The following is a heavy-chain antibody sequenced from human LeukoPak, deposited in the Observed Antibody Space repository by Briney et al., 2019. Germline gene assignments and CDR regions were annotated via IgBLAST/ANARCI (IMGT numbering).Heavy chain of an antibody. Sequence: GGSLRLSCAASGFTFSSYAMSWVRQAPGKGLEWVSAISGSGGSTYYADSVKGRFTVSRDNSKNTLYLQMNSLRAEDTAVYYCAKAHGYSSSWPTAGDYYFDYWGQGTLVTVSS. J-gene: IGHJ4*02. V-gene: IGHV3-23*01. CDR3: AKAHGYSSSWPTAGDYYFDY. CDR1: GFTFSSYA. CDR2: ISGSGGST. D-gene: IGHD6-13*01.